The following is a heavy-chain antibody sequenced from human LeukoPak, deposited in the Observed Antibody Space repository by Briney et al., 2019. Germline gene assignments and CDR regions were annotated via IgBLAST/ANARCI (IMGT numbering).Heavy chain of an antibody. CDR3: ARRRYYDGSGYLE. J-gene: IGHJ1*01. D-gene: IGHD3-22*01. Sequence: SETLSLTCSVSGDSISRSDSYWDWIRQPPGKGLEWIGTIYYSGRTYYSPSLNSRVTMSVDTSSNQFSLNLRSVTAADSAVYYCARRRYYDGSGYLEWGQGTLLSVSS. V-gene: IGHV4-39*01. CDR1: GDSISRSDSY. CDR2: IYYSGRT.